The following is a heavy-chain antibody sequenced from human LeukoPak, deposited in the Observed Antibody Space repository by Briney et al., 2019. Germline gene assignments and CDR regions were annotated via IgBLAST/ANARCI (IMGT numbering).Heavy chain of an antibody. Sequence: SETLSLTCAVYGGSFSGYYWSWIRQPPGKGLEWIGEINHSGSTNYNPSLKSRVTISVDTSKNQFSLKLSSVTAADTAVYYCARPHRRPYYYMDVWGKGTTVTVSS. CDR2: INHSGST. V-gene: IGHV4-34*01. CDR1: GGSFSGYY. J-gene: IGHJ6*03. CDR3: ARPHRRPYYYMDV. D-gene: IGHD6-6*01.